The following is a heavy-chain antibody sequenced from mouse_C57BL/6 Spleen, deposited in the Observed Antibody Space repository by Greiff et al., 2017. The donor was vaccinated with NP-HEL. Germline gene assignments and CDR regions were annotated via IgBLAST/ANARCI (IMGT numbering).Heavy chain of an antibody. V-gene: IGHV1-50*01. Sequence: QVQLQQPGAELVKPGASVKLSCKASGYTFTSYWMQWVKQRPGQGLEWIGEIDPSDSYTNYNQKFKGKATLTVDTSSSTAYMQLSSLTSEDSAVYYCARSPWLLRYFDVWGTGTTVTVSS. CDR2: IDPSDSYT. CDR3: ARSPWLLRYFDV. J-gene: IGHJ1*03. CDR1: GYTFTSYW. D-gene: IGHD2-3*01.